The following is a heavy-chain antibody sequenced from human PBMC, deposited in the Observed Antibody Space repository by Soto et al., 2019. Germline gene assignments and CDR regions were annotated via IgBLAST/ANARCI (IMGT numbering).Heavy chain of an antibody. D-gene: IGHD1-26*01. CDR1: GYTFTSYG. CDR2: ISAYTGNT. J-gene: IGHJ4*02. V-gene: IGHV1-18*01. CDR3: ARSLIGGATGGGY. Sequence: QVQLVQSGAEVKKPGASVKVSCKASGYTFTSYGISWVRQAPGQGLEWMGWISAYTGNTNYAQKLQGRVTRTTDTSTSTAYMELRSLISDETAVDYCARSLIGGATGGGYWGQGTLVTVSS.